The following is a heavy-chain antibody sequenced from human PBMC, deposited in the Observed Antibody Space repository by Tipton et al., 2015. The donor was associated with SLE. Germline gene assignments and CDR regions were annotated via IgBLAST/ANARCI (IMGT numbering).Heavy chain of an antibody. CDR1: GFSFSSYN. CDR2: IRSKANSYAT. J-gene: IGHJ3*02. V-gene: IGHV3-73*01. CDR3: TRLTYYDFWSGYYDAFDI. Sequence: SLRLSCAASGFSFSSYNMIWVRQASGKGLEWVGRIRSKANSYATAYAASVNGRFTISRDDSKNTAYLQMNSLKTEDTAMYYCTRLTYYDFWSGYYDAFDIWGQGTMVTVSS. D-gene: IGHD3-3*01.